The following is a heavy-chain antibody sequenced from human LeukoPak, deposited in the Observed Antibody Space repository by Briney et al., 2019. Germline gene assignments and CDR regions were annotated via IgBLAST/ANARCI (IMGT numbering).Heavy chain of an antibody. J-gene: IGHJ6*02. Sequence: ASVKVSCKASGYTFTSYGISWVRQAPGQGLEWMGWISAYNGNTNYAQKLQGRVTMTTDTSTSTAYMELRSLRSDDTAVYYCARDPNSGGRSGWYYGMGVWGQGTTVTVSS. V-gene: IGHV1-18*01. CDR3: ARDPNSGGRSGWYYGMGV. CDR2: ISAYNGNT. CDR1: GYTFTSYG. D-gene: IGHD6-19*01.